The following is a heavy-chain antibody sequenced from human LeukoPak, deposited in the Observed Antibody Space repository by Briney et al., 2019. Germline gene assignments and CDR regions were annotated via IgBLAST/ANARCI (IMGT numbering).Heavy chain of an antibody. V-gene: IGHV1-2*02. CDR1: GYSIIGYY. J-gene: IGHJ4*02. Sequence: SVTVSCKASGYSIIGYYMHWVRQAPGQGLEWMGWNKSNSGGTHYAQKFQGRVNMTRDTFITTAHIELSRLTSDDTAVYYCARDQGGTIDYWGQGTLVTVSS. D-gene: IGHD1-7*01. CDR3: ARDQGGTIDY. CDR2: NKSNSGGT.